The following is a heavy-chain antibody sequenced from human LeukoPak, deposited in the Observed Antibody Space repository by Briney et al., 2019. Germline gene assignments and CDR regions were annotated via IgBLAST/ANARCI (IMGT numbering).Heavy chain of an antibody. D-gene: IGHD3-10*01. V-gene: IGHV1-2*06. CDR2: INPNSGGT. Sequence: GASVKVSCKASGYTFTGYYMHWVRQAPGQGLEWMGRINPNSGGTNYAQKFQGRVTMTRDTSISTAYMELSRLRSEDTAVYYCARHPYYYGSGKYYMDVWGKGTTVTVSS. CDR3: ARHPYYYGSGKYYMDV. J-gene: IGHJ6*03. CDR1: GYTFTGYY.